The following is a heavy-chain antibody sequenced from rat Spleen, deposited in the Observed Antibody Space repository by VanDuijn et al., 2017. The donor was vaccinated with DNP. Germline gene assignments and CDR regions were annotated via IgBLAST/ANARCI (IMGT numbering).Heavy chain of an antibody. Sequence: EVHLVESGGGLVQPGRSLKLSCAASGFTFSHFYMAWVRQAPAKGLEWVAYIGSPAYAPYYTDSVKGRFAISRDNAKSTLYLQMNSLRSEDMATYYCVRWNSGHFDYWGQGVMVTVSS. J-gene: IGHJ2*01. D-gene: IGHD4-3*01. CDR3: VRWNSGHFDY. CDR1: GFTFSHFY. V-gene: IGHV5-22*01. CDR2: IGSPAYAP.